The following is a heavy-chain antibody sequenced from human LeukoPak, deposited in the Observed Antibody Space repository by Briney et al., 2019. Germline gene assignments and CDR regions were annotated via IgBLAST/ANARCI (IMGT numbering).Heavy chain of an antibody. CDR1: GGSISSYY. J-gene: IGHJ4*02. CDR3: ARGRFSYDYVWGGYRYTYGSLDY. CDR2: IYYSGST. Sequence: PSETLSLTCTVSGGSISSYYWSWIRQPPGKGLEWIGYIYYSGSTNYNPSLKSRVTISVDTSKNQFSLKLSSVTAADTAVYYCARGRFSYDYVWGGYRYTYGSLDYWGQGTLVTVSS. D-gene: IGHD3-16*02. V-gene: IGHV4-59*12.